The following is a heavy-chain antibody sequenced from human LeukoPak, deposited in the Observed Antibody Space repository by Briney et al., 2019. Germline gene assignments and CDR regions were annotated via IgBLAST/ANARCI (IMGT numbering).Heavy chain of an antibody. CDR2: INPRSGGT. CDR3: ARDRHDGRKNYYLYSGMDV. Sequence: ASVKVSCKASGYTLTAYYMNWVRQAPGQGLEWMGWINPRSGGTLYSQKFQGRVTMTRDTYTDTVYMEVSGLRSDDTAVYYCARDRHDGRKNYYLYSGMDVWGEGTTVTVSS. CDR1: GYTLTAYY. V-gene: IGHV1-2*02. D-gene: IGHD1-1*01. J-gene: IGHJ6*04.